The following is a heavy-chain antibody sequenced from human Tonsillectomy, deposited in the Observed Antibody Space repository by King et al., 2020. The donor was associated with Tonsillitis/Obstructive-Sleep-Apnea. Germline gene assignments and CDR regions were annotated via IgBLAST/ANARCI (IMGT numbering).Heavy chain of an antibody. D-gene: IGHD3-3*01. V-gene: IGHV1-69*01. CDR2: IIPIFGTA. CDR1: GGTFSSYA. Sequence: QLVQSGAEVKKPGSSVKVSCKASGGTFSSYAISWVRQAPGQGLEWMGGIIPIFGTANYAQKFQGRVTITADESTSTAYMELSSLRSEDTAVYYCASWGRRGFWSGKHWFDPWGQGTLVTVSS. J-gene: IGHJ5*02. CDR3: ASWGRRGFWSGKHWFDP.